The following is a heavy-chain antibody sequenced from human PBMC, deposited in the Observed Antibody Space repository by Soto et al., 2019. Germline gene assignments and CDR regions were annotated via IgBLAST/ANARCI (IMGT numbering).Heavy chain of an antibody. CDR3: VRGDNSNPAPPAS. CDR1: GFMFSNHG. D-gene: IGHD1-1*01. V-gene: IGHV3-33*01. CDR2: IWSDGNNR. Sequence: GGSPRLSCAASGFMFSNHGMHWVRQAPGKGLEWVAVIWSDGNNRYYADSVKGRFTISRDNSKNTLYLQMNSLRAEDTAVYYCVRGDNSNPAPPASWRQAT. J-gene: IGHJ5*01.